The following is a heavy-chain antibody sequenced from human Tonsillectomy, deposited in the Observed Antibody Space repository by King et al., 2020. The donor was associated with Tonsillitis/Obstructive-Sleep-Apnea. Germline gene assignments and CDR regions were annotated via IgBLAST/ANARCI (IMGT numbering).Heavy chain of an antibody. CDR1: GFTFSSYA. CDR3: ASSHYIPGSPHGGFYYYYMDV. D-gene: IGHD1-26*01. J-gene: IGHJ6*03. CDR2: ISYDGSNK. V-gene: IGHV3-30*04. Sequence: VQLVESGGGVVQPGRSLRLSCAASGFTFSSYAMHWVRQAPGKGLEGVAVISYDGSNKYYADSVKGRFTISRDNSKNTLYLQMNSLRAEDTAVYYCASSHYIPGSPHGGFYYYYMDVWGKGTTVTVSS.